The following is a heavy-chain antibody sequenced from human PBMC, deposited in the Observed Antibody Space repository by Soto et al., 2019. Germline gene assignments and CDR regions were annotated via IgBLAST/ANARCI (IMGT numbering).Heavy chain of an antibody. D-gene: IGHD2-2*01. CDR1: GFSFSKYG. CDR2: VSSDGSNK. V-gene: IGHV3-30*18. Sequence: QEHLVESGGGVLQPGTSLRLSCVASGFSFSKYGMHWVRQAPGKGLEWVASVSSDGSNKYYADSVKGRFTISRDNSKSKLYLQVDSLRGDDTAVYYCAKDRVIQLLPIWPDPWGQGTLVTVSS. J-gene: IGHJ5*02. CDR3: AKDRVIQLLPIWPDP.